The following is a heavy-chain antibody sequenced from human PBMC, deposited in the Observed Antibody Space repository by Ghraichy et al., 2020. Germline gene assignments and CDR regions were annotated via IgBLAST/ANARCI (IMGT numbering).Heavy chain of an antibody. D-gene: IGHD6-13*01. CDR1: GFSFSNSW. CDR3: ARDRSSSWYPYLDY. V-gene: IGHV3-7*04. Sequence: LSLTCASSGFSFSNSWMSWVRQAPGRGLEWVANIKPDGSQKYYVDSVKGRITISRDNAKNSLFLQMNSLRAKDTAVYYCARDRSSSWYPYLDYWGQGTPVTVST. J-gene: IGHJ4*02. CDR2: IKPDGSQK.